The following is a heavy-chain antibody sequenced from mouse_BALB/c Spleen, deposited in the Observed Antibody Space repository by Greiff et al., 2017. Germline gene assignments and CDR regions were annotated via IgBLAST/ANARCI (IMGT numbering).Heavy chain of an antibody. V-gene: IGHV1-80*01. J-gene: IGHJ1*01. CDR2: IYPGDGDT. Sequence: QVQLQQSGAELVRPGSSVKISCKASGYAFSSYWMNWVKQRPGQGLEWIGQIYPGDGDTNYNGKFKGKATLTADKSSSTAYMQLSSLTSEGSAVYFCARAGALRNGYWYFDVWGAGTTVTVSS. CDR1: GYAFSSYW. D-gene: IGHD3-1*01. CDR3: ARAGALRNGYWYFDV.